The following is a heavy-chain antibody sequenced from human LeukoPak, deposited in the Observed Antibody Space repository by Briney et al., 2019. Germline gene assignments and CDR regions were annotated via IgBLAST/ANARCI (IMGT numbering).Heavy chain of an antibody. V-gene: IGHV1-2*02. Sequence: PMAAVKVSCKASGYTFTDYYIHWVRQAPGQGLEWRGWIHPNSGGPNYAQKFQGRVTMTRDTSISTAYMELSRLTSDDTAVYYCATRIAARPVGGYCGQGALVTDSS. J-gene: IGHJ4*02. CDR2: IHPNSGGP. CDR1: GYTFTDYY. CDR3: ATRIAARPVGGY. D-gene: IGHD6-6*01.